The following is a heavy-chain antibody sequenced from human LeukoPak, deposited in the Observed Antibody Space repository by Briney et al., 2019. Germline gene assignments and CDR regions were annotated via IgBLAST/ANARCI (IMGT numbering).Heavy chain of an antibody. D-gene: IGHD3-22*01. CDR1: GFTFSSYA. J-gene: IGHJ4*02. CDR2: ISYDGSNK. Sequence: GGSLRLSCAASGFTFSSYAMHWVRQAPGKGLEWVAVISYDGSNKYYADSVKGRFTISRDNSKNTLYLQMNSLRAEDTAVYYCAKTIPHYYDSSGGPYWGQGTLVTVSS. CDR3: AKTIPHYYDSSGGPY. V-gene: IGHV3-30*18.